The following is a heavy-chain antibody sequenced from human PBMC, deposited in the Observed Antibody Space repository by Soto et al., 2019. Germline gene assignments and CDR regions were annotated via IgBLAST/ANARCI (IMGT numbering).Heavy chain of an antibody. CDR3: VHRRRDSGPNGDY. Sequence: SETLSLTCAVSGVSISSYYWSWIRQPPGKGLEWIGYNYYSGTTNYNPSLKSRVTISVDTSKNQFFLRLTDMDPVDTATYYCVHRRRDSGPNGDYWGPGILVTVSS. CDR2: NYYSGTT. V-gene: IGHV4-59*01. D-gene: IGHD3-10*01. CDR1: GVSISSYY. J-gene: IGHJ4*02.